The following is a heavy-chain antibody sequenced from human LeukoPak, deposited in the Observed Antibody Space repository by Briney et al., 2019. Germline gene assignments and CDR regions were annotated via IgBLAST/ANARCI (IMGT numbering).Heavy chain of an antibody. CDR2: IIENGYDK. CDR3: ARDYVTPGITGTTSPLDY. Sequence: GGSLRLSCAASGFTFSSYWMNWVRQAPGKGLEWVSGIIENGYDKYYADSVKGRFTISRDNSKNTLYLQMNSLRADDTAVYYCARDYVTPGITGTTSPLDYWGQGILVSVSS. D-gene: IGHD1-7*01. J-gene: IGHJ4*02. CDR1: GFTFSSYW. V-gene: IGHV3-23*01.